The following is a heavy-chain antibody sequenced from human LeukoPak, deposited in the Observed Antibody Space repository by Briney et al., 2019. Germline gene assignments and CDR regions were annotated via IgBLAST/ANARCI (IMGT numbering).Heavy chain of an antibody. Sequence: PGGSLRLSCAASGFTFSSYAMSWVRQAPGKGLEWVSAFSGSGGKTYYADSVKGRFTISRDNSKNTLYLQMNSLRAEDTAVYYCAKGLQWELPLDHWGQGALVTVSS. CDR2: FSGSGGKT. D-gene: IGHD1-26*01. J-gene: IGHJ4*02. CDR1: GFTFSSYA. CDR3: AKGLQWELPLDH. V-gene: IGHV3-23*01.